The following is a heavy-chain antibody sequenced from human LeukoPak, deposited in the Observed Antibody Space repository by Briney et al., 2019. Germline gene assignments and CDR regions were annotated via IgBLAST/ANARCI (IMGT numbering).Heavy chain of an antibody. V-gene: IGHV1-18*01. CDR2: ISAYSGNT. D-gene: IGHD6-19*01. J-gene: IGHJ6*03. Sequence: ASVKVSCKASGYTFTSYGISWVRQAPGQGLEWMGWISAYSGNTNYAQKLQGRVTMTTDTSTSTAYMELRSLRSDDTAVYYCARDGQWLVLRYYYMDVWGKGTTVTVSS. CDR1: GYTFTSYG. CDR3: ARDGQWLVLRYYYMDV.